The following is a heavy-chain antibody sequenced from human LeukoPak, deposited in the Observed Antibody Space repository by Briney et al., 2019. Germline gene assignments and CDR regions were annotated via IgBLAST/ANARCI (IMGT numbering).Heavy chain of an antibody. V-gene: IGHV3-74*01. J-gene: IGHJ4*02. Sequence: TGGSLRLSCAASRFTFSNYWMHWVRQAPGKGLAWVSRIDSDGSRTSYADSVKGRFTISRDNAKNTLYLQMNSLRAEDTAVYYCARKSGSYYFFDYWGQGTLVTVSS. CDR2: IDSDGSRT. D-gene: IGHD1-26*01. CDR1: RFTFSNYW. CDR3: ARKSGSYYFFDY.